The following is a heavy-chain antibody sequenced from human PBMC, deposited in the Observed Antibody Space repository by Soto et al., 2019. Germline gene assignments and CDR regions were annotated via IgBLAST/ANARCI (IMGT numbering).Heavy chain of an antibody. D-gene: IGHD3-22*01. J-gene: IGHJ4*02. V-gene: IGHV3-15*01. CDR1: GFKFSDAW. CDR2: IKSKTDRETV. CDR3: TTVDYSDTIGYYSLDY. Sequence: EVQLAESGGGLVEPGGSLRLSCAASGFKFSDAWMSWVRQAPGKGLEWVGRIKSKTDRETVDYAAPVKGRFSISRDDSKHTLYLEMRGLATEDTAVYYCTTVDYSDTIGYYSLDYWGQGTLVTVSS.